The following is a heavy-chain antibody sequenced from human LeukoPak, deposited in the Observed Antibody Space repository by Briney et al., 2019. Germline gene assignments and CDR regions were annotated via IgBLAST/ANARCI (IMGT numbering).Heavy chain of an antibody. J-gene: IGHJ4*02. CDR1: GFTFDDYA. D-gene: IGHD5-12*01. V-gene: IGHV3-9*01. CDR3: AKGSSGYMREGYYFDY. Sequence: GRSLRLSCAASGFTFDDYAMHWVRQAPGKGLEWVSGISWNSGSIGYADSVKGRFTISRDNAKNSLYLQMNSLRAEDTALYYCAKGSSGYMREGYYFDYWGRGTLVTVSS. CDR2: ISWNSGSI.